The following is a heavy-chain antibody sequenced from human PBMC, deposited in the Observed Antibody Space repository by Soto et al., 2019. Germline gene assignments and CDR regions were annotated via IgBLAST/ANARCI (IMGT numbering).Heavy chain of an antibody. CDR3: AKGRRTPNYYYDSSGYYWAHFDY. Sequence: PGGSLRLSCAASGFTFDDYAMHWVRQAPGKGLEWVSGISWNSGSIGYADSVKGRFTISRDNAKNSLYLQMNSLRAEDTALYYCAKGRRTPNYYYDSSGYYWAHFDYWGQGTLVTVSS. CDR1: GFTFDDYA. CDR2: ISWNSGSI. D-gene: IGHD3-22*01. V-gene: IGHV3-9*01. J-gene: IGHJ4*02.